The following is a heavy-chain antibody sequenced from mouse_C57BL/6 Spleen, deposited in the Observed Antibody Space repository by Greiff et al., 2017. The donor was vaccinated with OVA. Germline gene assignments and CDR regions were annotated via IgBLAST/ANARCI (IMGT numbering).Heavy chain of an antibody. CDR3: ARIDYYGIAMDY. V-gene: IGHV1-82*01. Sequence: QVQLQQSGPELVKPGASVKISCKASGYAFSSSWMNWVKQRPGKGLEWIGRIYPGDGDTNYNGKFKGKATLTADKSSSTAYMQLSILTSEDSAVYFCARIDYYGIAMDYWGQGTSVTVSS. D-gene: IGHD1-1*01. J-gene: IGHJ4*01. CDR2: IYPGDGDT. CDR1: GYAFSSSW.